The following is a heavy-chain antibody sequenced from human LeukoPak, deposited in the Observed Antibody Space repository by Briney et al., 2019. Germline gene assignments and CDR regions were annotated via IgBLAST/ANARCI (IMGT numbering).Heavy chain of an antibody. CDR3: ARGGGSVIAYRFDY. CDR1: LYAVNSGYY. D-gene: IGHD2-21*01. J-gene: IGHJ4*02. V-gene: IGHV4-38-2*02. CDR2: MHDSGST. Sequence: SETLSLTCSVSLYAVNSGYYWAWIRESPVKGLGGIGSMHDSGSTDFNPSLRSRVTISGDTSKNQFFLKLTSMTVADPAIYYCARGGGSVIAYRFDYWGQGALVTVSS.